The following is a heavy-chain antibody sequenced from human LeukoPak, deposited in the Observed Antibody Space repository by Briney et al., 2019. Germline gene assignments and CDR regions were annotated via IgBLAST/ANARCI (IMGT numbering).Heavy chain of an antibody. CDR2: IKQDGSEK. D-gene: IGHD1-26*01. J-gene: IGHJ4*02. V-gene: IGHV3-7*01. CDR1: GFTFSSYW. Sequence: GGSLRLSCAASGFTFSSYWMSWVRQAPGKGLEWVANIKQDGSEKYYVDSVKGRFTISRDNAKNSLYLQMNSLRAEDTAVYYCATLHIVGALDYWGQGTLVTVSS. CDR3: ATLHIVGALDY.